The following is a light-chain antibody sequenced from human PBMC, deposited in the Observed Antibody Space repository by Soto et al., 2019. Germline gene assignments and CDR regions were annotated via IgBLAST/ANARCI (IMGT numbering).Light chain of an antibody. J-gene: IGKJ5*01. CDR1: QSVSSY. V-gene: IGKV3-11*01. CDR2: DAS. CDR3: QEYDGAPIT. Sequence: EIVLTQSPAALSLSPGERATLSCRASQSVSSYLAWYQQKPGQAPRLLIYDASNRASGMPDRFSGSGSGTDFTLTIARLEPEDFAVYYCQEYDGAPITFGLGTRLEIK.